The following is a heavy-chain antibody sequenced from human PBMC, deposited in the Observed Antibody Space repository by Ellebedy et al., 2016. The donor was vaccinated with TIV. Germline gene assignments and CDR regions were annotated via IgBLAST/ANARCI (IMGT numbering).Heavy chain of an antibody. CDR2: ISYDGTEK. CDR3: AKEVVGRGYIYGQGYFDS. V-gene: IGHV3-30*18. D-gene: IGHD5-18*01. Sequence: GESLKISCAVSGITFSSYAMHWVRQAPGKGLEWVAVISYDGTEKYYADSVKGRFTIARDNSKNTLYLQMNSLRAEDTSVYYCAKEVVGRGYIYGQGYFDSWGRGTLVTVSS. J-gene: IGHJ4*02. CDR1: GITFSSYA.